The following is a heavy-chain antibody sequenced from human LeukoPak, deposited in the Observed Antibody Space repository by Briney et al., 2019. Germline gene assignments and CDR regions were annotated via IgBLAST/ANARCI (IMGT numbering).Heavy chain of an antibody. CDR2: ISGSGGST. V-gene: IGHV3-23*01. Sequence: GGSLRLSCAASGFTFSSYAMSWVCQAPGKGLEWVSAISGSGGSTYYADSVKGRFTISRDNSENTLYLQMNSLRAEDTAVYYCAKTASTVIPIHYYYYYYMDVWGKGTTVTVSS. J-gene: IGHJ6*03. D-gene: IGHD4-11*01. CDR1: GFTFSSYA. CDR3: AKTASTVIPIHYYYYYYMDV.